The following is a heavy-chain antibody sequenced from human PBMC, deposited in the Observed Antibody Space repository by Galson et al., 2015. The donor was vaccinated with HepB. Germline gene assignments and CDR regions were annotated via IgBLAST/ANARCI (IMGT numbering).Heavy chain of an antibody. V-gene: IGHV3-23*01. CDR1: GCTFSNYV. CDR3: ARQWELLSYFDY. Sequence: SLRLSCAASGCTFSNYVMSWVRQAPGKGLEWVSTISGSGGRTYYADSVKGRFTISRDDSKNTLYLQVNSLRVEDTAVYYCARQWELLSYFDYWGQGTLVTVSS. D-gene: IGHD1-26*01. J-gene: IGHJ4*02. CDR2: ISGSGGRT.